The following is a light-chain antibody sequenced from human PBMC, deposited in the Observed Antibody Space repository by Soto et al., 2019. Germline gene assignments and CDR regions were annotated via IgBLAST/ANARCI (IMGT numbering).Light chain of an antibody. Sequence: DIQMTQSPSTLSASVGDRVTITCRASQSIDTWLGWYQQKPGKAPKLLIYDASVLESGVPSRFSGSGSGAEFTLTNSSLQPDDFATYYCQQYHGFWSFGQGTKVEIK. J-gene: IGKJ1*01. CDR2: DAS. CDR3: QQYHGFWS. V-gene: IGKV1-5*01. CDR1: QSIDTW.